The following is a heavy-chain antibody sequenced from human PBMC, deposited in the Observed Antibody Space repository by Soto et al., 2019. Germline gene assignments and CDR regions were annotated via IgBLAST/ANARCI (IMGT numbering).Heavy chain of an antibody. CDR3: ARVPDTGNYYYYGMDV. V-gene: IGHV3-33*01. CDR1: GFTFSSYG. D-gene: IGHD3-10*01. Sequence: QVQLVESGGGVVQPGRSLRLSCAASGFTFSSYGMHWVRQAPGKGLEWVAVIWYDGSNKYYADSVKGRFTISRDNSKNTLYLQMNSLRAEDTAVYYCARVPDTGNYYYYGMDVWGQGTTVTFAS. CDR2: IWYDGSNK. J-gene: IGHJ6*02.